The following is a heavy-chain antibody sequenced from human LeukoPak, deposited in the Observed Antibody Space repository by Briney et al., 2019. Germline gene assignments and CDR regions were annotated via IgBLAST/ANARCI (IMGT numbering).Heavy chain of an antibody. CDR2: ISGSGGST. CDR3: ARDSAVAGLFDY. Sequence: GGSLRLSCAASGFTFSSYAMSWVRQAPGKGLEWVSAISGSGGSTYYADSVKGRFTISRDNSKNTLYLQMNSLRAEDTAVYYCARDSAVAGLFDYWGQGTLVTVSS. J-gene: IGHJ4*02. D-gene: IGHD6-19*01. CDR1: GFTFSSYA. V-gene: IGHV3-23*01.